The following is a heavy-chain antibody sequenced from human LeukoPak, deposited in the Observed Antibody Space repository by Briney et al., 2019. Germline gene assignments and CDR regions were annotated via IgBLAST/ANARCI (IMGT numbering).Heavy chain of an antibody. CDR2: IYYSGST. CDR1: GGSISSSSYY. D-gene: IGHD3-22*01. CDR3: ARDLTYYCDNIGYYQESRYFDY. Sequence: PSETLSLTCTVSGGSISSSSYYWGWIRQPPGKGLEWIGSIYYSGSTYYNPSLKSRVTISVDTSKNQFSLTLSSVTAADTAFYYCARDLTYYCDNIGYYQESRYFDYLREAGLVTVSS. V-gene: IGHV4-39*07. J-gene: IGHJ4*02.